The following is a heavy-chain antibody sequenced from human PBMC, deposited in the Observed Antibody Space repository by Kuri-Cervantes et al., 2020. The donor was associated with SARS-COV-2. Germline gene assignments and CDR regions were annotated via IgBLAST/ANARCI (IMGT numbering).Heavy chain of an antibody. J-gene: IGHJ6*02. V-gene: IGHV2-26*01. CDR3: ARIRFDDPYYYCMDV. Sequence: SGPTLVKPTETLTLTCTVSGFSLSNARMGVSWIRQPPGKALEWLAHIFSNDEKSYSTSLKSRLTISKDTSKSQVVLTMTNMDPVDTATYYCARIRFDDPYYYCMDVWGQGTTVTVSS. CDR2: IFSNDEK. D-gene: IGHD3-9*01. CDR1: GFSLSNARMG.